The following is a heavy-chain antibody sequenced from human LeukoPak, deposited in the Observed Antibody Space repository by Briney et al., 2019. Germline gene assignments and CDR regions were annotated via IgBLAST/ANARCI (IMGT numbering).Heavy chain of an antibody. CDR2: INPNSGNT. CDR3: AKDPEYSGYRFDY. CDR1: EYTFTNYD. J-gene: IGHJ4*02. D-gene: IGHD6-6*01. V-gene: IGHV1-8*01. Sequence: GASVKVSCKASEYTFTNYDINWVRQAAGQGLEWMGWINPNSGNTGYTQKFQGRVTMTRNTSTSTAYMELSSLRSEDTAVYYCAKDPEYSGYRFDYWGQGTLVTVSS.